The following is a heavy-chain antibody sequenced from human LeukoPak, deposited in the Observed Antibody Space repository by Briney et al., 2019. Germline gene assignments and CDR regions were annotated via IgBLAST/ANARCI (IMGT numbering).Heavy chain of an antibody. CDR3: ARVWGRQLPGVLSFDI. V-gene: IGHV1-2*02. Sequence: GASVKVSCKASGYTFTGYYMHWVRQAPGQGLEWMGWINPNSGGTNYAQKFQGRVTMTRDTSISTAYMELSRLRSDDTAVYYCARVWGRQLPGVLSFDIWGQGTMVTVSS. CDR1: GYTFTGYY. CDR2: INPNSGGT. J-gene: IGHJ3*02. D-gene: IGHD6-6*01.